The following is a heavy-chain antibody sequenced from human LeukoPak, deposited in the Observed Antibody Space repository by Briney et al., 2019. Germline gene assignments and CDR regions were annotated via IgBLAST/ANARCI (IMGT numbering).Heavy chain of an antibody. D-gene: IGHD6-13*01. V-gene: IGHV3-23*01. CDR1: GFTFSTYA. Sequence: GGSLRLSCATSGFTFSTYAMSWVRQAPGKGLEWVSTINISGGTYYPDSLKGRFTISRDTSTNTLYLQMNSLRAEDTAVYYCASSLTHFDYWGQGTLVTVSS. J-gene: IGHJ4*02. CDR3: ASSLTHFDY. CDR2: INISGGT.